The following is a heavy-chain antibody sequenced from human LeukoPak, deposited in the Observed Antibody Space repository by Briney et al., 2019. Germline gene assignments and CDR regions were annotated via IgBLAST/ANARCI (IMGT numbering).Heavy chain of an antibody. V-gene: IGHV4-59*01. CDR2: IYYSGST. D-gene: IGHD5-24*01. CDR3: ARSKMATLHFDY. J-gene: IGHJ4*02. CDR1: GGSISSYY. Sequence: RSSETLSLTCTVSGGSISSYYWSWIRQPPGKGLEWIGYIYYSGSTNYIPSLKSRVTISVDTSKNQFSLKLSSVTAADTAVYYCARSKMATLHFDYWGQGTLVTVSS.